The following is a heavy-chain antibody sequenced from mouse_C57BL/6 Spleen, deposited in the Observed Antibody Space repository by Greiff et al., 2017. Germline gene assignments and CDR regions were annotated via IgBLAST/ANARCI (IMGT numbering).Heavy chain of an antibody. CDR2: IYPGDGDT. J-gene: IGHJ1*03. Sequence: VKLQESGAELVKPGASVKISCKASGYAFSSYWMNWVKQRPGKGLEWIGQIYPGDGDTNYNGKFKGKATLTADKSSSTAYMQLSSLTSEDSAVYFCAGGAPAAVASGGFFDDWGTGTTVTVSA. CDR3: AGGAPAAVASGGFFDD. CDR1: GYAFSSYW. V-gene: IGHV1-80*01. D-gene: IGHD1-1*01.